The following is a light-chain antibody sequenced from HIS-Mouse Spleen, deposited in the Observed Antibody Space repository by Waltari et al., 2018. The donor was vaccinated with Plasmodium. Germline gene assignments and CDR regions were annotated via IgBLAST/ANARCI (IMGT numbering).Light chain of an antibody. V-gene: IGLV7-46*01. CDR1: TGAVTSGPY. CDR2: DTS. CDR3: LLSYSGARGV. Sequence: QAVVTPEPSLTVSPGGTVTLTCGSSTGAVTSGPYPYWFQQKPGQAPRTLIYDTSNKHSWTPARFSGSLLGGKAALTLSGAQPEDEAEYYCLLSYSGARGVFGGGTKLTVL. J-gene: IGLJ3*02.